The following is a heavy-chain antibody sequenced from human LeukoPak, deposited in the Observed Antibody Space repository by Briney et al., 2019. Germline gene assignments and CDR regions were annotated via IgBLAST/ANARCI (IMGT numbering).Heavy chain of an antibody. J-gene: IGHJ3*02. Sequence: GGSLRLSCAASGFTFSSYAMHWVRQAPGKGLEWVAVISYEGSNKYYADSVKGRFTISRDNSKNTLYLQINSLRAEDTAVYYCARDSDLSYYYDSSGYYYGNAFDIWGQGTMVTVSS. V-gene: IGHV3-30-3*01. CDR1: GFTFSSYA. CDR3: ARDSDLSYYYDSSGYYYGNAFDI. CDR2: ISYEGSNK. D-gene: IGHD3-22*01.